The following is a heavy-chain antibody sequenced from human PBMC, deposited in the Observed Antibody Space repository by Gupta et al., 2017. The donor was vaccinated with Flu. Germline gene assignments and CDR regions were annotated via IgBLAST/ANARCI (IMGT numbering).Heavy chain of an antibody. J-gene: IGHJ4*02. CDR2: IIAIFGTT. CDR1: GGTFRSYA. D-gene: IGHD1-26*01. V-gene: IGHV1-69*01. Sequence: QVQLVQSGAEVKKPGSSVRVSCKASGGTFRSYAISWVRQATGQGLEWMGGIIAIFGTTSYAQKFQGRVTITADESTSTAYMELSSLRSEDTAVYYCARSATYYGSYFDFWGQGTLVTVSS. CDR3: ARSATYYGSYFDF.